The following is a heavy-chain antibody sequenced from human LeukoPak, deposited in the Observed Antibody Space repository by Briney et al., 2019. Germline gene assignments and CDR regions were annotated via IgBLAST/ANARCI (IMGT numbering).Heavy chain of an antibody. Sequence: GGSLRLSCAASGFTFSSSAMSWVRQAPGKGLEWVSAISNNGGYTYYADSVQGRFTISRDNSKSTLGLQMNSLRAEDTAVYYCAKQLGYCSDGSCYFPYWGQGTLVTVSS. J-gene: IGHJ4*02. CDR1: GFTFSSSA. CDR2: ISNNGGYT. V-gene: IGHV3-23*01. CDR3: AKQLGYCSDGSCYFPY. D-gene: IGHD2-15*01.